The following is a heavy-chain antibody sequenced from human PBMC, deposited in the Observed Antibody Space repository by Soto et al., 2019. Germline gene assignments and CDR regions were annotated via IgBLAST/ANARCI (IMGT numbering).Heavy chain of an antibody. CDR1: GYTFTSYY. D-gene: IGHD3-10*01. J-gene: IGHJ6*02. CDR2: INPSGGST. Sequence: APVKVSCKASGYTFTSYYMHWVRQAPGQGLEWMGIINPSGGSTSYAQKFQGRVTMTRDTSTSTVYMELSSLRSEDTAVYYCARDQEVGLGSGSYKIYYYYGMDVWGQGTTVTVSS. CDR3: ARDQEVGLGSGSYKIYYYYGMDV. V-gene: IGHV1-46*01.